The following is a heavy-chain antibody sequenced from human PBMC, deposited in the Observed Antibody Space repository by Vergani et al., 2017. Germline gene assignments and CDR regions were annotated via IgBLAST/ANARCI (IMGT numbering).Heavy chain of an antibody. CDR1: GYTFTSYY. Sequence: QVQLVQSGAEVKKPGASVKVSCKASGYTFTSYYMHWVRQAPGQGLEWMGRIIPILGIANYAQKFQGRVTITADKSTSTAYMELSSLRSEDTAVYYCARDDYGDYVFAFDIWGQGTMVTVSS. CDR3: ARDDYGDYVFAFDI. CDR2: IIPILGIA. J-gene: IGHJ3*02. V-gene: IGHV1-69*09. D-gene: IGHD4-17*01.